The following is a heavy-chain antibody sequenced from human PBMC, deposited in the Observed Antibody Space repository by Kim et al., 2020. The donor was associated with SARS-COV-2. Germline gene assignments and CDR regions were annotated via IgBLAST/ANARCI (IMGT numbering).Heavy chain of an antibody. V-gene: IGHV1-69*01. CDR3: ARAYGDYENYFDY. J-gene: IGHJ4*02. D-gene: IGHD4-17*01. Sequence: YAQKCQGRVTITADEATSTAYMELRSLRAEETAVYYCARAYGDYENYFDYWGQGTLVTVSS.